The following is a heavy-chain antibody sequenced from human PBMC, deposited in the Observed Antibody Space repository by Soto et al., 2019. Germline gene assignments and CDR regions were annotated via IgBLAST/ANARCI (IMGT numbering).Heavy chain of an antibody. J-gene: IGHJ4*02. D-gene: IGHD3-22*01. CDR3: WRNDGDDSTNF. CDR1: GYTFTSYG. CDR2: IASHDSST. Sequence: ASVKVSCKASGYTFTSYGLNWVRRAPGQGLEWMGRIASHDSSTVSAQSFQGRLTLTRDTFTNTAYLELGALTSDDTGLYFCWRNDGDDSTNFWGQGTLVTVSS. V-gene: IGHV1-18*04.